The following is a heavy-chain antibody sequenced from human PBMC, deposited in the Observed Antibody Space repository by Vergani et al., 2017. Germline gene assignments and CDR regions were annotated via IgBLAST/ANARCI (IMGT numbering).Heavy chain of an antibody. CDR3: ARHTTYTDS. Sequence: EVELVQSGPEMRKPGESLKISCKGSEYSFGNYWIGWVRQMPGKGLEWMGIIYPADSDIRYSLSFQGQVTISADKSISTAFLQWDSLKASDTALYYCARHTTYTDSWGQGTLVTVSS. CDR2: IYPADSDI. J-gene: IGHJ4*02. V-gene: IGHV5-51*01. CDR1: EYSFGNYW. D-gene: IGHD1-1*01.